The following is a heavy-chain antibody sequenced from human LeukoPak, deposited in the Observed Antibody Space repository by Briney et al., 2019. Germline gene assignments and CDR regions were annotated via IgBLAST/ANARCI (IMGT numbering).Heavy chain of an antibody. CDR2: INPNSGGT. Sequence: GGSLRLSCAASGFTFSSYGMHWVRQAPGQGLEWMGWINPNSGGTNYAQKFQGWVTMTRDTSISTAYMELSRLRSDDTAVYYCARPARRLRYFDWLSFWGQGTLVTVSS. J-gene: IGHJ4*02. V-gene: IGHV1-2*04. CDR1: GFTFSSYG. D-gene: IGHD3-9*01. CDR3: ARPARRLRYFDWLSF.